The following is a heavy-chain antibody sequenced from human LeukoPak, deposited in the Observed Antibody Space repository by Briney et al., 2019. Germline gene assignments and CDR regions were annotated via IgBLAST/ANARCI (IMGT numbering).Heavy chain of an antibody. J-gene: IGHJ6*02. CDR3: ARDRPIGVAVAGLYYYYGMDV. CDR1: GFTFSSYA. D-gene: IGHD6-19*01. CDR2: ISSNGGST. Sequence: GGSLRLSCSASGFTFSSYAMHWVRQAPGKGLEYVSAISSNGGSTYYADSVKGRFTISRDNSKNTLYLQMNSLRAEDTAVYYCARDRPIGVAVAGLYYYYGMDVWGQGTTVTVSS. V-gene: IGHV3-64*04.